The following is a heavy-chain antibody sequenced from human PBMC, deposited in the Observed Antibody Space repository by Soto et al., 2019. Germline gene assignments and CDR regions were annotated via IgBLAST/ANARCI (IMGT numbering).Heavy chain of an antibody. J-gene: IGHJ4*02. V-gene: IGHV4-4*02. Sequence: SETLSLTCAVSGGSISSSNWWSWVRQPPGKGLEWIGEIYHSGSTNYNPSLKSRVTISVGKSKNQFSLKLSSVTAADTAVYYCARAVYYYDSSGYYYFDYWGQGTLVTVSS. CDR1: GGSISSSNW. CDR2: IYHSGST. CDR3: ARAVYYYDSSGYYYFDY. D-gene: IGHD3-22*01.